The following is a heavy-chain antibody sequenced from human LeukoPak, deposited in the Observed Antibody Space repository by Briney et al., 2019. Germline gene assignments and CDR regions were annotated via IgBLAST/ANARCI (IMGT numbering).Heavy chain of an antibody. CDR2: IYYSGST. V-gene: IGHV4-39*01. CDR1: GGSISSSSYY. Sequence: KPSETLSLTCTVSGGSISSSSYYWDWIRQPPGKGLEWIGSIYYSGSTYYNPSLKSRVTISVDTSKNQFSLKLSSVTAADTAVYYCAVAGPEFFDYWGQGTLVTVSS. D-gene: IGHD6-19*01. CDR3: AVAGPEFFDY. J-gene: IGHJ4*02.